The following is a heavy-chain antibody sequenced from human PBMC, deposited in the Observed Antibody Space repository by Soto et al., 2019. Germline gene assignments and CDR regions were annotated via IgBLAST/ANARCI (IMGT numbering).Heavy chain of an antibody. CDR3: AKDRRYSSSSYFDY. CDR2: ISGSGGST. Sequence: GGSLRLSCAASGFTFRSYAMSWVRQDPGKGLEWVSAISGSGGSTYYADSVKGRFTISRDNSKNTLYLQMNSLRAEDTAVYYCAKDRRYSSSSYFDYWGQGTLVTVSS. CDR1: GFTFRSYA. V-gene: IGHV3-23*01. D-gene: IGHD6-13*01. J-gene: IGHJ4*02.